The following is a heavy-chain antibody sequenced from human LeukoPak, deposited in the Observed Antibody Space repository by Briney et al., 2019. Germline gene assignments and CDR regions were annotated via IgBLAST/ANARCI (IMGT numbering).Heavy chain of an antibody. CDR2: ITFSSSII. J-gene: IGHJ3*02. CDR1: GFTFSSYS. V-gene: IGHV3-48*01. CDR3: AKGIGGVIVKSLLHSAFDI. D-gene: IGHD3-16*02. Sequence: PGGSLRLSCAASGFTFSSYSMNWVRQAPGKGLEWVSYITFSSSIIYYADSVKGRFTISRDNAKNSLYLQMNSLRGEDTAVYYCAKGIGGVIVKSLLHSAFDIWGQGTMVTVSS.